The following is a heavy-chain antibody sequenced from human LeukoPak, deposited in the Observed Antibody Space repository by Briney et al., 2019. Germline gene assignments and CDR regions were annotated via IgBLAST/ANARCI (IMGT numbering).Heavy chain of an antibody. CDR1: GFTFSSYA. V-gene: IGHV3-23*01. CDR3: AKYCSGGNCYSGLY. J-gene: IGHJ4*02. D-gene: IGHD2-15*01. Sequence: GGSLRLSCAASGFTFSSYAMTWVRQAPGKGLEWVSTFRSSGGSTYYADSVRGRFTISRDSSTNTLFLQMNSLRAEDTAVYYCAKYCSGGNCYSGLYWGQGTLVTVSS. CDR2: FRSSGGST.